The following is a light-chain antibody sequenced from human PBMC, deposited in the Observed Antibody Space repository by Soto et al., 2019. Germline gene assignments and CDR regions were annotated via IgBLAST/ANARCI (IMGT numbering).Light chain of an antibody. J-gene: IGKJ4*01. CDR1: QNVLYRSNDKNY. CDR3: QQYFDTLIS. Sequence: DIVMTQSPDSLAVSLGERATINCKSSQNVLYRSNDKNYLAWYQKKPGQPPKLLISWASTRASGVPDRFSGSVSGTDFTLTISSLQAEDVAVYYCQQYFDTLISFGGGTKVELK. V-gene: IGKV4-1*01. CDR2: WAS.